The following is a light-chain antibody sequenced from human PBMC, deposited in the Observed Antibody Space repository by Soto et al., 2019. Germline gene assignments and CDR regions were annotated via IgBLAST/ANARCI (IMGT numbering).Light chain of an antibody. CDR3: QQYGSSPQT. J-gene: IGKJ5*01. CDR1: QSVSSSY. CDR2: GAS. Sequence: EIVLTQSPGTLSLSPGERATLSCRASQSVSSSYLAWYQQKPGQAPRLLLYGASSRATGIPDRFSGSGYGTDFTLTISRLEPEDFAVYYCQQYGSSPQTFGQGTRLEIK. V-gene: IGKV3-20*01.